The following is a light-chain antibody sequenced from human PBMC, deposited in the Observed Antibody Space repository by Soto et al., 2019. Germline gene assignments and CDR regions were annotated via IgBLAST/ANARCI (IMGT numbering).Light chain of an antibody. J-gene: IGKJ1*01. CDR1: QSVSSY. V-gene: IGKV3-11*01. CDR3: QQRSNWPPG. CDR2: DAS. Sequence: EIVLTQSPATLSLSPGERATLSCRASQSVSSYFAWYQQKPGQAPRLLIYDASNRATGIPARFSGSGSGTDFTLTISSLEPEDFAVYYCQQRSNWPPGFGQGTKVEIK.